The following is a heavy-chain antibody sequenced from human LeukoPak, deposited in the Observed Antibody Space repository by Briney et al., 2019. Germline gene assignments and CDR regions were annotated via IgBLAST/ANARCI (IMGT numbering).Heavy chain of an antibody. D-gene: IGHD1-26*01. V-gene: IGHV4-39*07. J-gene: IGHJ3*02. CDR1: GGSISSRSYY. CDR2: IYYSGST. CDR3: ARGAGSYSNDFDI. Sequence: PSETLSLTCTVSGGSISSRSYYWGWIRQPPGKGLEWIGSIYYSGSTHYNPSLKSRFTISVDTSKNQFSLKLSSVTAADTAVYYCARGAGSYSNDFDIWGQGTMVTVSS.